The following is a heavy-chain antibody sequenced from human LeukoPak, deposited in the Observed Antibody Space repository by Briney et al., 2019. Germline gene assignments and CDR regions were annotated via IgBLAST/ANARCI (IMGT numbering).Heavy chain of an antibody. J-gene: IGHJ4*02. CDR2: IKQDGSEK. Sequence: GGSLRLSCAASGFTFSSYWMSWVRQAPGKGLEWVANIKQDGSEKYYVDSVKGRFTISRDNAKNSLYLQMNSLRAEDTAVYYCARDPTYYYDSSGRTRGYYFDYWGQGTLVTVSS. CDR1: GFTFSSYW. V-gene: IGHV3-7*01. D-gene: IGHD3-22*01. CDR3: ARDPTYYYDSSGRTRGYYFDY.